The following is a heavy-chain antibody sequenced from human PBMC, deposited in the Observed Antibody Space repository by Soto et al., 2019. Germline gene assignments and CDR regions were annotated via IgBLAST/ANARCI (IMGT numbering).Heavy chain of an antibody. CDR3: ARDSNVLRFLEWSYDAFDI. CDR1: GYTFTSYG. D-gene: IGHD3-3*01. J-gene: IGHJ3*02. CDR2: ISAYNGNT. V-gene: IGHV1-18*01. Sequence: QVQLVQSGAEVKKPGASVKVSCKASGYTFTSYGISWVRQAPGQGLEWMGWISAYNGNTKYAQKLQGRVTMTTDPSTSTNYTELRSLRSDDTAVYYCARDSNVLRFLEWSYDAFDIWGQGTMVTVSS.